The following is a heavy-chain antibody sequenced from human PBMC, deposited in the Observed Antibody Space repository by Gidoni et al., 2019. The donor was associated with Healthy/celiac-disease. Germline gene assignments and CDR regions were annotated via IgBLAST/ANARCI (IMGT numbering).Heavy chain of an antibody. CDR1: GFTFSSYG. CDR2: ISYDGSNK. V-gene: IGHV3-30*18. Sequence: QVQLVESGGGVVQPGRSLRLSCAASGFTFSSYGMHWVRQAPGKGLEWVAVISYDGSNKYYADSVKGRFTISRDNSKNTLYLQMNSLRAEDTAVYYCAKDLRSSSRGWVYWGQGTLVTVSS. J-gene: IGHJ4*02. D-gene: IGHD6-13*01. CDR3: AKDLRSSSRGWVY.